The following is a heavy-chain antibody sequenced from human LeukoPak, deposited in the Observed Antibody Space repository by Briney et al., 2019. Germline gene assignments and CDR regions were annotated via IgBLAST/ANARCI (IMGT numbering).Heavy chain of an antibody. D-gene: IGHD5-18*01. J-gene: IGHJ5*02. CDR3: ARAEYSYGPNWFDP. CDR2: IIPIPGTA. V-gene: IGHV1-69*01. CDR1: GGTFSSYA. Sequence: ASVKVSCKASGGTFSSYAISWVRQAPGQGLEWMGGIIPIPGTANYAQKFQDRVTITADESTSTAYMELSSLRSEDTAVYYCARAEYSYGPNWFDPWGQGTLVTVSS.